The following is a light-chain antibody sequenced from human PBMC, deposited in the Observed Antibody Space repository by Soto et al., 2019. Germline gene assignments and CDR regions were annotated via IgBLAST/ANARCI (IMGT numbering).Light chain of an antibody. Sequence: EIVLTQSPGTLSLSPGERATLSCRASQSVSSSYLAWYQQKPGQAPRLLIYGASSRATGIAARFSGSGSGTDFTLTISSLQSEDFAVYYCQQYKNWPLFGQGTRLEIK. J-gene: IGKJ5*01. CDR2: GAS. V-gene: IGKV3-20*01. CDR3: QQYKNWPL. CDR1: QSVSSSY.